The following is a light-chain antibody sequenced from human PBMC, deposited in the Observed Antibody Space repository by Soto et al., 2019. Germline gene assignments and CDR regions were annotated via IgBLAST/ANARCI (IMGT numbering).Light chain of an antibody. CDR2: DVT. J-gene: IGLJ2*01. Sequence: QSVLTQPASVSGSPGQSITISCTGTSSDIGGYDYVSWYQQHPGKVPKLIIYDVTKRPSGVSSRFSGSKSGITASLTISGLQAEDESDYYCSSYTSSSTLLFGGGTKVTVL. CDR1: SSDIGGYDY. CDR3: SSYTSSSTLL. V-gene: IGLV2-14*03.